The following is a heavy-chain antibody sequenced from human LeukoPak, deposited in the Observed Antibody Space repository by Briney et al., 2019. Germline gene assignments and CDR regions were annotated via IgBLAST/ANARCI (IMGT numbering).Heavy chain of an antibody. V-gene: IGHV4-59*01. D-gene: IGHD3-22*01. CDR1: GGSISDYN. J-gene: IGHJ3*02. Sequence: SETLSLTCTVSGGSISDYNWSWIRQPPGKGLEWIGYIFSTGSTNYNPSLKSRVTISLDTSKNQFSLKLSSVTAADTAVYYCARDLRYSSGYYLGDTFDIRGQGTMVTVSS. CDR2: IFSTGST. CDR3: ARDLRYSSGYYLGDTFDI.